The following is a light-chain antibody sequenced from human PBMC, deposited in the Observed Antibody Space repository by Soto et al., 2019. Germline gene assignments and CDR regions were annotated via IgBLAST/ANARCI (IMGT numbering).Light chain of an antibody. J-gene: IGLJ2*01. CDR1: SSDVGAYNY. CDR2: EGS. CDR3: CSYAGSSTLV. Sequence: QSALTQPPSASGSPGQSVTISCTGTSSDVGAYNYVSWFQQHPGKAPKLMIYEGSKRPLGVSNRFSGSKSGNTASLTISGHQAEDEADYYCCSYAGSSTLVFGGGTKLTVL. V-gene: IGLV2-23*01.